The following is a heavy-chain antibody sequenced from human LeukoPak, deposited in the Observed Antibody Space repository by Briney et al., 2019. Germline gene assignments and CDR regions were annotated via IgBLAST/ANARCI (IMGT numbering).Heavy chain of an antibody. V-gene: IGHV4-34*01. CDR2: INHSGST. Sequence: SETLSLTCAVYGGSFSGYYWSWIRQPPGKGLEWIGEINHSGSTNYNPSHKSRVTISVDTSKNQFSLKLSPVTAADTAVYYCARGLSRYSSGWYGFDYWGQGTLVTVSS. J-gene: IGHJ4*02. D-gene: IGHD6-19*01. CDR3: ARGLSRYSSGWYGFDY. CDR1: GGSFSGYY.